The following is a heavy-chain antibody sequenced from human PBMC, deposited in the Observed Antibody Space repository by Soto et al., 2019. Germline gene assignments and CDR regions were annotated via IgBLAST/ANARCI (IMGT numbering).Heavy chain of an antibody. CDR1: GGSISSSSYY. CDR3: ARQWFISYYGSGSYNPPFDY. V-gene: IGHV4-39*01. J-gene: IGHJ4*02. D-gene: IGHD3-10*01. Sequence: SETLSLTCTVSGGSISSSSYYWGWIRQPPGKGLEWIGSIYYSGSTYYNPSLKSRVTISVDTSKNQFSLKLSSVTAADTAVYYCARQWFISYYGSGSYNPPFDYWGQGTLVTVSS. CDR2: IYYSGST.